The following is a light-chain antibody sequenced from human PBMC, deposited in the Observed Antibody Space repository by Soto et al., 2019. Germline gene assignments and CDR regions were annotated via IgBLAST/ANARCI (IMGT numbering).Light chain of an antibody. Sequence: QSVLTQPASVSGSPGQSITMSCTGTSSDVGGYNYVSWYQQHPGKAPKLIICEVSNRPSGVSNRFSGSKSGSTASLTISGLQAEDEADYFCSSYTNSKTEVFGTGTKVTVL. CDR2: EVS. V-gene: IGLV2-14*01. CDR3: SSYTNSKTEV. J-gene: IGLJ1*01. CDR1: SSDVGGYNY.